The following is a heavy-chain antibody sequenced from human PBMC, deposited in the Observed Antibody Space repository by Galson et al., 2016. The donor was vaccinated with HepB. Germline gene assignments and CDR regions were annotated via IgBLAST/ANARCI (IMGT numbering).Heavy chain of an antibody. CDR3: ATVGLGIWGSWRWRTYHFDY. J-gene: IGHJ4*02. Sequence: SVKVSCKVSGYTLTKLAVHWVRQAPGKGLEWMGGFDLEDKKPMYAQKFQGRVTMTQDTTTGTAYMELTSLRPDDTADYYCATVGLGIWGSWRWRTYHFDYWGQGTLVTVSS. V-gene: IGHV1-24*01. CDR2: FDLEDKKP. D-gene: IGHD3-16*01. CDR1: GYTLTKLA.